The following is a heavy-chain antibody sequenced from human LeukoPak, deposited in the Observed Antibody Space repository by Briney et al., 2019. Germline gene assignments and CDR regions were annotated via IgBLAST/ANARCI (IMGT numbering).Heavy chain of an antibody. J-gene: IGHJ4*02. V-gene: IGHV3-23*01. Sequence: GGSLRLSCATSGFSFSNYAMNWVRQAPGKGLQWVSSINGGGDTFYTDSVKGRFTISRDNSKNTLYLQMEGLRAEDTAVYYCVKDSVVVAGLVNYFDYWGQGTLVTVSS. D-gene: IGHD6-19*01. CDR3: VKDSVVVAGLVNYFDY. CDR1: GFSFSNYA. CDR2: INGGGDT.